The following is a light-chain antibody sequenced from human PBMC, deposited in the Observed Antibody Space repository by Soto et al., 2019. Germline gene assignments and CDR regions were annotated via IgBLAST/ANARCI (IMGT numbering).Light chain of an antibody. CDR2: ATS. CDR3: QHAGV. V-gene: IGKV1-12*01. CDR1: QGLSSW. Sequence: DNQMTQSPSTVSASVGERVTITCRASQGLSSWLAWYQQKSGKAPELLIFATSTLQSGVPSRFSGSASGTEFTLTISSLQPEDFATYFCQHAGVFGPGTKVDV. J-gene: IGKJ3*01.